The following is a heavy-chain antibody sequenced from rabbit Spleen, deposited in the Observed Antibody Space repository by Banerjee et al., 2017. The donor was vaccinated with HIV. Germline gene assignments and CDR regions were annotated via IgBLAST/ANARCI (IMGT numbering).Heavy chain of an antibody. J-gene: IGHJ6*01. CDR2: IYAGSSASS. CDR3: ARDTGSSFSSYGMDL. CDR1: GFSFSSSYY. D-gene: IGHD8-1*01. Sequence: QEQLVESGGDLVKPGTSLTLTCTASGFSFSSSYYMCWVRQAPGKGLECIACIYAGSSASSYYANWAKGRFTISKPSSTTVTLQMTSLTAADTATYFCARDTGSSFSSYGMDLWGPGTLVTVS. V-gene: IGHV1S45*01.